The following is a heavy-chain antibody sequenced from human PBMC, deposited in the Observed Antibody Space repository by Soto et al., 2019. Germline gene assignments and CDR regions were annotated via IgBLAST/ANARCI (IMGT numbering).Heavy chain of an antibody. J-gene: IGHJ5*02. CDR1: GGSISSSRCH. Sequence: PSETLSLTSTVSGGSISSSRCHWGWIRQPPGKGLEWIASIKYSGTTYYNPSLKSRVTISVDTSKNQFSLKLSSVTAADTAVYYCARGFVVVPAAIPFPFDPWGQGTLVTVS. D-gene: IGHD2-2*02. CDR2: IKYSGTT. CDR3: ARGFVVVPAAIPFPFDP. V-gene: IGHV4-39*07.